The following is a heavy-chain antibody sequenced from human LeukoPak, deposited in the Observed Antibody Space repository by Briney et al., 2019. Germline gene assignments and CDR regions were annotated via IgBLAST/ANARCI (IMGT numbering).Heavy chain of an antibody. V-gene: IGHV4-4*07. J-gene: IGHJ6*03. Sequence: SETLSVTSTVSGGSISSYYWSWIRQPAGKGLEWIGRIYTSGSTNYNPSLKSLVTMSVDTSKNQFSLKLSSVTAADTAVYYCAAGRYYYYYMDVWGKGTTVTVSS. CDR2: IYTSGST. CDR1: GGSISSYY. CDR3: AAGRYYYYYMDV. D-gene: IGHD6-13*01.